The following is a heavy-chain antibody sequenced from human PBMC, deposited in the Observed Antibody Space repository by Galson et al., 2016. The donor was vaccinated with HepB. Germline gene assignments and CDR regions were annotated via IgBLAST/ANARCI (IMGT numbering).Heavy chain of an antibody. Sequence: SLRLSCAGSGFRFSDYRMNWFRRAPGKGLEWISSLDGSGTWQHSSESLKGRSTISSDNGENTLFLQMNNLTPQDTAVYYCARGQGGFEGFVHWGQGTLVTVS. V-gene: IGHV3-21*01. D-gene: IGHD3-10*01. CDR3: ARGQGGFEGFVH. J-gene: IGHJ5*02. CDR1: GFRFSDYR. CDR2: LDGSGTWQ.